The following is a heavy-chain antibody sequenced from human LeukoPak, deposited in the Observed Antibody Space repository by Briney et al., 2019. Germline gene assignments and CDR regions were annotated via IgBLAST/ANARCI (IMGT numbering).Heavy chain of an antibody. CDR1: GGSISSNDDY. CDR2: IYYSGST. D-gene: IGHD6-19*01. V-gene: IGHV4-61*05. Sequence: SETLSLTCTVSGGSISSNDDYWGWIRQPPGKGLEWIGYIYYSGSTNYNPSLKSRVTISVDTSKNQFSLKLSSVTAADTAVYYCARSVAPDYWGQGTLVTVSS. CDR3: ARSVAPDY. J-gene: IGHJ4*02.